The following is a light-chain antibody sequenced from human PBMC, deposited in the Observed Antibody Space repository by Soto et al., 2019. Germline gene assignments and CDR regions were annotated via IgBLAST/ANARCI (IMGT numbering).Light chain of an antibody. Sequence: DVQMTQSPSSMSASVVDGFTVTFRASQDIGNYLVWFQQKPGKVPKRLIYAASSLQGGVPSRFSGSGSGTEFTLTISSLQPEDFATYYCLQHNTYPFTFGQGTRLEIK. CDR2: AAS. J-gene: IGKJ5*01. V-gene: IGKV1-17*03. CDR3: LQHNTYPFT. CDR1: QDIGNY.